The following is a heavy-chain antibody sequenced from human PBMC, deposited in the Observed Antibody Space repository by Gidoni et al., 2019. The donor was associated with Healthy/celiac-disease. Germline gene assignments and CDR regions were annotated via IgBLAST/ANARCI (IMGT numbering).Heavy chain of an antibody. J-gene: IGHJ6*02. CDR1: GYTFPSYG. Sequence: QVQLVQSGAEVKKPGASVKVSCTASGYTFPSYGLSWVRQAPGQGLEWMGWISAYNGNTNYAQKLQGRVTMTTDTSTSTAYMELRSLRADDTAVYYWARSNYYDSSGYLLDYGMDVWGQGTTVTVSS. CDR2: ISAYNGNT. CDR3: ARSNYYDSSGYLLDYGMDV. V-gene: IGHV1-18*04. D-gene: IGHD3-22*01.